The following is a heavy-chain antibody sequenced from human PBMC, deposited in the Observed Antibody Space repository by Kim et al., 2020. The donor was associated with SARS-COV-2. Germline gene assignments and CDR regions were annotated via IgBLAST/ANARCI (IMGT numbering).Heavy chain of an antibody. J-gene: IGHJ4*02. CDR2: IYYSGST. V-gene: IGHV4-39*01. CDR3: AVTAMVTLGFDY. D-gene: IGHD5-18*01. Sequence: SETLSLTCTVSGGSISSSSYYWGWIRQPPGKGLEWIGSIYYSGSTYYNPSLKSRVTISVDTSKNQFSLKLSSVTAADTAVYYCAVTAMVTLGFDYWGQGTLVTVSS. CDR1: GGSISSSSYY.